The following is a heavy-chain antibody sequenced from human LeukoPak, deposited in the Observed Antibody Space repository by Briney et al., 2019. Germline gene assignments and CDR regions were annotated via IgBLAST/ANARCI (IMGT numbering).Heavy chain of an antibody. CDR2: IYYSGGT. CDR1: GVSISGHY. J-gene: IGHJ5*02. V-gene: IGHV4-59*11. D-gene: IGHD3-22*01. Sequence: PSETLSLTCTVSGVSISGHYWSWLRQPPGKGLEWLGYIYYSGGTNYSPSLKSRVTISLDTSKNQFSLKLSSVTAADTAVYYCARGADYYDSSGYYSGLGWFDPWGQGTLVTVSS. CDR3: ARGADYYDSSGYYSGLGWFDP.